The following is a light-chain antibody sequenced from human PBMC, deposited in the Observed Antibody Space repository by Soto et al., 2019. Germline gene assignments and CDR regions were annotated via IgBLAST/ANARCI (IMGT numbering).Light chain of an antibody. J-gene: IGLJ2*01. V-gene: IGLV2-14*03. CDR3: CSYTSSSTPVV. CDR2: DVS. CDR1: SSDVGGYNY. Sequence: QSALTQPASVSGSPGQSITISCTGTSSDVGGYNYGSWYQQHPGKAPKLMIYDVSNRPSGVSNRFSGSKSGNTASLTISGLQAEDEADYYCCSYTSSSTPVVFGGWTKLTVL.